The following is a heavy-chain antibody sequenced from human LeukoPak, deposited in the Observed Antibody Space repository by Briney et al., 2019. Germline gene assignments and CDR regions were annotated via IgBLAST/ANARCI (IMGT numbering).Heavy chain of an antibody. V-gene: IGHV1-8*01. CDR1: GYTFTSYD. J-gene: IGHJ6*03. CDR3: ARATRIAATSTYYTYYMGV. Sequence: ASVTVSCKASGYTFTSYDINWVRQATGQGLEWMGWMNPNSGNTGYAQKFQGRVTMTRNTSISTAYMELSSLRSEDTAIYYCARATRIAATSTYYTYYMGVWGKGTTVTVSS. D-gene: IGHD6-13*01. CDR2: MNPNSGNT.